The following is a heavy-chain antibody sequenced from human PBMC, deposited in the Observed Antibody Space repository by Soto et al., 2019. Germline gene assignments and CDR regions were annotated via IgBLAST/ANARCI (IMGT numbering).Heavy chain of an antibody. V-gene: IGHV3-23*01. CDR1: GFTFSSYA. D-gene: IGHD2-15*01. J-gene: IGHJ4*02. CDR2: ISGSGDST. CDR3: AKETLGYCSSGSCGIDY. Sequence: GGSLRLSCAASGFTFSSYAMSWVRQAPGKGLEWVSTISGSGDSTYYADSVRGRFTISRDNSKNTLYLQMNSLRAEDTAVYYCAKETLGYCSSGSCGIDYWGQGTLVTVSS.